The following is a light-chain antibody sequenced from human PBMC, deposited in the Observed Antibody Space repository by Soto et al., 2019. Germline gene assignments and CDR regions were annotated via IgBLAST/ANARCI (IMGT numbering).Light chain of an antibody. CDR2: DVS. J-gene: IGLJ1*01. V-gene: IGLV2-14*01. Sequence: QSALTQPASVSGSPGQSITISCTGTSSDVGGYNYVSWYQQHPGKAPKFMIYDVSNRPSGVSNRFSGSKSGNTASLTISGLQAEDEADYYCSSYTPSNTRQIVFGTGTKATVL. CDR1: SSDVGGYNY. CDR3: SSYTPSNTRQIV.